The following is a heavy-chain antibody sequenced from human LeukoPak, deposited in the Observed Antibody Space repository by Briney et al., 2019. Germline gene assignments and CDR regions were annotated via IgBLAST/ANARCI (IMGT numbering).Heavy chain of an antibody. D-gene: IGHD5-18*01. J-gene: IGHJ4*02. CDR3: ARGGYSYGYYFDY. CDR2: INHSGST. V-gene: IGHV4-34*01. Sequence: SETLSLTCAVYGGSFSGYYWSWIRQPPGKGLEWIGEINHSGSTNYNPSLKSRVTISVDTSKNQFSLMLSSVTAADTAVYYCARGGYSYGYYFDYWGQGTLVTVSS. CDR1: GGSFSGYY.